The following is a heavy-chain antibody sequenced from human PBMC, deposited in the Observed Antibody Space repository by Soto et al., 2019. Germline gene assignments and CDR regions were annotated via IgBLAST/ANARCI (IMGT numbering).Heavy chain of an antibody. CDR3: ASQATGWYPDY. CDR1: GGSISSSSYY. CDR2: IYYSGST. V-gene: IGHV4-39*07. Sequence: PSETLSLTCTVSGGSISSSSYYWGWIRQPPGKGLEWIASIYYSGSTYYNPSLKSRVTISIDTSKNQFSLKLTSVTAADTAVYYCASQATGWYPDYWGQGTLVTVSS. J-gene: IGHJ4*02. D-gene: IGHD6-19*01.